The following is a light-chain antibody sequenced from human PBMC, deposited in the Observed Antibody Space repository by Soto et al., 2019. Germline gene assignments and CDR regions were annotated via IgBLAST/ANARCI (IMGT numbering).Light chain of an antibody. CDR1: SSDVGSYKL. CDR2: EGS. V-gene: IGLV2-23*01. Sequence: QSVLTQPASVSGSPGQSITISCTGTSSDVGSYKLVSWYQQHPGKAPKLMIYEGSKRPSGVSNRFSGSKSGNTASLTISGLQAEDEADYYCCSYAGSSTLVFGGGTQLTVL. J-gene: IGLJ2*01. CDR3: CSYAGSSTLV.